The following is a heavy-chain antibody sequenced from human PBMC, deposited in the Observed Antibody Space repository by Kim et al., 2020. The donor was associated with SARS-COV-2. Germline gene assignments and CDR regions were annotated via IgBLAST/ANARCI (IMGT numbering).Heavy chain of an antibody. CDR1: GGSFSGYY. J-gene: IGHJ4*02. CDR3: ARASGYRRFDY. CDR2: INHSGST. D-gene: IGHD6-13*01. Sequence: SETLSLTCAVYGGSFSGYYWSWIRQPPGKGLEWIGEINHSGSTNYNPSLKSRVTISVDTSKNQFSLKLSSVTAADTAVYYCARASGYRRFDYWGQGTLVTVSS. V-gene: IGHV4-34*01.